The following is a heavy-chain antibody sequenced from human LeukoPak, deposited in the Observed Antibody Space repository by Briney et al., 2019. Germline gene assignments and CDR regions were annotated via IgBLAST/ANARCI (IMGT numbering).Heavy chain of an antibody. CDR3: ARLRFGELLRYFDY. Sequence: GASVKVSCKASGYTFTGYYMHWVRQATGQGLEWMGWMNPNSGNTGYAQKFQGRVTITRNTSISTAYMELSSLRSEDTAVYYCARLRFGELLRYFDYWGQGTLVTVSS. J-gene: IGHJ4*02. CDR2: MNPNSGNT. V-gene: IGHV1-8*03. CDR1: GYTFTGYY. D-gene: IGHD3-10*01.